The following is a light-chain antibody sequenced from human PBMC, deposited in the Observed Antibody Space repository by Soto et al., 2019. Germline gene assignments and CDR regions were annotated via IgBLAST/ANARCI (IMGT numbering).Light chain of an antibody. V-gene: IGKV3-11*01. CDR1: QSVSNY. Sequence: EIVLTQSPATLSLSPGERATLSCRASQSVSNYLAWYRQKPGQAPRLLIFYTFNRATGIPARFSGSGSGTDFTLTISSLEPEDFAVYYCQQRNSWPLTFGGGTRVDVK. CDR2: YTF. J-gene: IGKJ4*01. CDR3: QQRNSWPLT.